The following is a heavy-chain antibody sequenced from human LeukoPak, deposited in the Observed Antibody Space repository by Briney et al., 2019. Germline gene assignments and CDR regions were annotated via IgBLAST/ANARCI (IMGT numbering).Heavy chain of an antibody. D-gene: IGHD2-2*01. Sequence: ASVKVSCKTSGYTFTAYYIHWLRQAPGQGLEWMGWMNPNSGGTKYAQTFQGRVTMTRDTSISTAYMELSRLRSDDTAVYYCARSSSTSCCGFDYWGQGTLVTVSS. CDR1: GYTFTAYY. J-gene: IGHJ4*02. CDR3: ARSSSTSCCGFDY. CDR2: MNPNSGGT. V-gene: IGHV1-2*02.